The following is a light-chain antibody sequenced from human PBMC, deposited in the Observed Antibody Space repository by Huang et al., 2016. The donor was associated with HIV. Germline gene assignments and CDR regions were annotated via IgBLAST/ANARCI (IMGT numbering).Light chain of an antibody. V-gene: IGKV1-39*01. J-gene: IGKJ2*01. CDR1: QTIITS. CDR3: QQSFNTPPYT. CDR2: GAS. Sequence: DIQMTQSPSSLSASVGDRVTITCRASQTIITSLNWYQQKPGKAPKLLIYGASSLHSGVPSRFSGSGSGTDFTLTISSLQPDDFATYYCQQSFNTPPYTFGQGTKLEIK.